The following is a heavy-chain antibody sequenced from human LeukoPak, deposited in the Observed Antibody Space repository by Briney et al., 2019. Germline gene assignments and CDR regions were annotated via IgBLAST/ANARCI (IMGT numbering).Heavy chain of an antibody. CDR1: GYSISSGYY. CDR2: IYHSGST. V-gene: IGHV4-38-2*02. D-gene: IGHD1-26*01. CDR3: ARDRGGSYSDFQH. J-gene: IGHJ1*01. Sequence: SETLSLTCTVSGYSISSGYYWGWIRQPPGKGLEWIGSIYHSGSTYYNPSLKSRVTISVDTSKNQFSLKLSSVTAADTAVYYCARDRGGSYSDFQHWGQGTLVTVSS.